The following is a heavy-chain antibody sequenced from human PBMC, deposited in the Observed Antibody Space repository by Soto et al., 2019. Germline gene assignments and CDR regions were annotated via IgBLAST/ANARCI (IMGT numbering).Heavy chain of an antibody. CDR2: IYYSGST. D-gene: IGHD1-1*01. CDR3: ARIDYLYKSNIGRGFDP. CDR1: GGSISSYY. J-gene: IGHJ5*02. Sequence: PSETLSLTCTVSGGSISSYYWSWIRQPPGKGLEWIGDIYYSGSTNYNPSLKSRVTISVDTSKNQFSLKLSSVTAADTAVYYCARIDYLYKSNIGRGFDPWGQGTLVTVSS. V-gene: IGHV4-59*01.